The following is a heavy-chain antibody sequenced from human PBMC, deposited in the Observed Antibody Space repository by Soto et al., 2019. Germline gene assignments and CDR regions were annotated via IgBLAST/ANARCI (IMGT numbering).Heavy chain of an antibody. CDR2: ISAYNGNT. D-gene: IGHD5-18*01. CDR1: GYTFTSYG. J-gene: IGHJ6*02. V-gene: IGHV1-18*01. Sequence: QVQLVQSGAEVKKPGASVKVSCKASGYTFTSYGISWVRQAPGQGLEWMGWISAYNGNTNYAQELQGRVTMTTDTSTSTAYMGLRSLRSDDTAVYYCARVKVDTAIILWAYGMDVWGQGTTVTVSS. CDR3: ARVKVDTAIILWAYGMDV.